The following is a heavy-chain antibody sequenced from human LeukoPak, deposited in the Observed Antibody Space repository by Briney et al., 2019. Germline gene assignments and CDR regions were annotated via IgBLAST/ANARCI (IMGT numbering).Heavy chain of an antibody. CDR1: GFTVNSNY. V-gene: IGHV3-66*02. CDR3: ARDLWDATGF. CDR2: IYSGGST. J-gene: IGHJ4*02. D-gene: IGHD3-3*01. Sequence: QTGGSLRLFCAASGFTVNSNYMSWVRQAPGKGLEWVSVIYSGGSTYYADSVKGRFTISRDISKSTLYLQMNSLRPEDTAVYYCARDLWDATGFWGQGTLVTVSS.